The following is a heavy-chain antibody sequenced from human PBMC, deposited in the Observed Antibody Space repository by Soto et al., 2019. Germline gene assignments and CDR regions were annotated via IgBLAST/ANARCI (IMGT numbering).Heavy chain of an antibody. CDR2: IYHSGST. D-gene: IGHD3-3*01. J-gene: IGHJ5*02. V-gene: IGHV4-38-2*02. CDR3: AREMSFLEWLLYNWFDP. Sequence: NPSETLSLTXAVSGYSISSGYYWGWIRQPPGKGLEWIGSIYHSGSTYYNPSLKSRVTISVDTSKNQFSLKLSSVTAADTAVYYCAREMSFLEWLLYNWFDPWGQGTLVTVSS. CDR1: GYSISSGYY.